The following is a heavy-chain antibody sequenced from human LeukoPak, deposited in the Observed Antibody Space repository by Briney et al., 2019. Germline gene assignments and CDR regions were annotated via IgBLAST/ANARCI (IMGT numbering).Heavy chain of an antibody. Sequence: SETLSLTCTVSGGSISSSSYYWDWIRQPPGKGLEWIGTIYYSGSTYYNPSLKSRVTISLDTSKNQFSLKVSSVTAADTAVYYCARSPDYGDYFDYWGQGTLVTVSS. CDR2: IYYSGST. J-gene: IGHJ4*02. D-gene: IGHD4-17*01. V-gene: IGHV4-39*07. CDR3: ARSPDYGDYFDY. CDR1: GGSISSSSYY.